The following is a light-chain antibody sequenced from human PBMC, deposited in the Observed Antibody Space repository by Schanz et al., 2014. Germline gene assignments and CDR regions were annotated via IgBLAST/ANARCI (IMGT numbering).Light chain of an antibody. J-gene: IGLJ2*01. CDR2: DVG. CDR1: SSDIGNYDY. V-gene: IGLV2-14*03. CDR3: SSYTSSSTLVV. Sequence: QSALTQPASVSGSPGQWITISCTGTSSDIGNYDYVSWYRQHPGKAPKLIIYDVGDRPSGVSNRFSGSKSGNTASLTISGLQAEDEADYYCSSYTSSSTLVVFGGGTKLTVL.